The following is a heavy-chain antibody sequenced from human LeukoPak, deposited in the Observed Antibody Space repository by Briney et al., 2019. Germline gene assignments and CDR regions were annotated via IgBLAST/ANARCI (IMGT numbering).Heavy chain of an antibody. J-gene: IGHJ4*02. V-gene: IGHV1-2*02. CDR1: GYTFTGYY. Sequence: ASVKVSCKASGYTFTGYYMHGVRQAPGQGLEWMGCINPNSGGTNYAQKFQGRVTMTRDTSISTAYMELSRLRSDDTAVYYCARDFGRTSCGYWGQGTLVTVSS. D-gene: IGHD2-2*01. CDR2: INPNSGGT. CDR3: ARDFGRTSCGY.